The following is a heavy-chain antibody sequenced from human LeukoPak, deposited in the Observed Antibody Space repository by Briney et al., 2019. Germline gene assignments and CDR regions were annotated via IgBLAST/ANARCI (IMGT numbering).Heavy chain of an antibody. V-gene: IGHV3-30*18. Sequence: QAGGSLRLSCAASGFTFSSYGMHWVRRAPGKGLEWVAVISYDGSNKYYADSVKGRFTISRDNSKNTLYLQMNSLRAEDTAVYYCAKDKYSSGWFLHYWGQGTLVTVSS. D-gene: IGHD6-19*01. J-gene: IGHJ4*02. CDR3: AKDKYSSGWFLHY. CDR2: ISYDGSNK. CDR1: GFTFSSYG.